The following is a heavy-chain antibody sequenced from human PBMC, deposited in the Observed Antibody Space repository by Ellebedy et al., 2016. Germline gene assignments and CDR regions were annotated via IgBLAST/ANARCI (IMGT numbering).Heavy chain of an antibody. CDR3: ARDLTIFGVVISRSDPSYYYGMDV. CDR2: INAGNGNT. CDR1: GYTFTSYA. Sequence: ASVKVSCKASGYTFTSYAMHWVRQAPGQRLEWMGWINAGNGNTKYSQKFQGRVTITRDTSASTAYMELSSLRAEDTAVYYCARDLTIFGVVISRSDPSYYYGMDVWGQGTTVTVSS. D-gene: IGHD3-3*01. V-gene: IGHV1-3*01. J-gene: IGHJ6*02.